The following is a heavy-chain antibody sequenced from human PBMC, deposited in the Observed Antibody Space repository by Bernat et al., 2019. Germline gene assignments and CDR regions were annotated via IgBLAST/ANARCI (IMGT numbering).Heavy chain of an antibody. J-gene: IGHJ4*02. CDR3: ARDIRSSRYDY. V-gene: IGHV3-33*01. Sequence: QVHLVESGGGVVQPGRSLRLSCAASGFTFRNYGMHWVRQAPGKGLEWVAGIWYDASKKYYVDSVKGRFTISRDNSKNTLYLQLDSLRVEDTAVYYCARDIRSSRYDYWGQGTVVTVSS. CDR2: IWYDASKK. D-gene: IGHD3-3*02. CDR1: GFTFRNYG.